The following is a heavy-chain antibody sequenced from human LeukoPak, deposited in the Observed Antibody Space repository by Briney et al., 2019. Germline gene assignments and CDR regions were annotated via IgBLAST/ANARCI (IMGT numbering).Heavy chain of an antibody. Sequence: SETLSLTCTVSGDSISSSSSYWGWIRQPPGEGLEWIGSIYYSGSTYYNTSLKSRVTISVDTSKNQFSLKLSSVTAADTAVYYCAKLFMTGGLAFDIWGQGTMVTVSS. D-gene: IGHD2-8*02. CDR3: AKLFMTGGLAFDI. V-gene: IGHV4-39*01. CDR2: IYYSGST. CDR1: GDSISSSSSY. J-gene: IGHJ3*02.